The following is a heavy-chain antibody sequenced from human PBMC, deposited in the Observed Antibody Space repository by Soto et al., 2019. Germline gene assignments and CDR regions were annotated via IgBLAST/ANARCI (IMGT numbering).Heavy chain of an antibody. CDR2: ISAYNGNT. D-gene: IGHD3-3*02. Sequence: ASVKVSFKASGYTFTSYGISWVRQAPGQGLEWMGWISAYNGNTNYAQKLQGRVTMTTDTSTSTAYMELRSLRSDDTAVYYCERHFWSGYSEQNFDYWGQGMLVTVSS. CDR3: ERHFWSGYSEQNFDY. CDR1: GYTFTSYG. V-gene: IGHV1-18*01. J-gene: IGHJ4*02.